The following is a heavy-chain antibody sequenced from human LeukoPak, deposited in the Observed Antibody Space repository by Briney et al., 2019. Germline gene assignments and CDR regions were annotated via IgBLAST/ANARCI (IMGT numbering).Heavy chain of an antibody. D-gene: IGHD6-13*01. V-gene: IGHV1-46*01. Sequence: GASVKVSCKASGYTFTSYYMHWVRQAPGQGLEWMGIINPSGGSTTYAQKFQGRVTMTRDMSTSTVYMELSSLRSEDTALYYCARDNGYSSSWPDAFDIWGQGTMVTVSS. J-gene: IGHJ3*02. CDR2: INPSGGST. CDR1: GYTFTSYY. CDR3: ARDNGYSSSWPDAFDI.